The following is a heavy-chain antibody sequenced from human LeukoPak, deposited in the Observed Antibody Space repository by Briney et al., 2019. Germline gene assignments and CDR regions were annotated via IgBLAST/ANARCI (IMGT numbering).Heavy chain of an antibody. J-gene: IGHJ4*02. Sequence: GGSLRLSCAASGFTFSSYAMHWVRQAPGRGLEYVSSISSNGGGTYYANSVKGRFAISRDNSKNTLYLLMGSLRAEDMAVYYCARRAGAYSHPYDYWGQGTLVTVSS. D-gene: IGHD4/OR15-4a*01. CDR2: ISSNGGGT. CDR3: ARRAGAYSHPYDY. V-gene: IGHV3-64*01. CDR1: GFTFSSYA.